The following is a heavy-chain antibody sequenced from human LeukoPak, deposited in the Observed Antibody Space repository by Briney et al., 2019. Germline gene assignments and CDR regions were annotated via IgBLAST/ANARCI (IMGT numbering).Heavy chain of an antibody. CDR1: GFTFSNAW. D-gene: IGHD1-7*01. V-gene: IGHV3-21*01. Sequence: GGSLRLSCAASGFTFSNAWMSWVRQVPGKGLEWVSSISSSSGHIFYADSVKGRFTISRDNAKNSLYLQMNSLRAEDTAVYYCARGGTGATRDDTFDIWGQGAMVTVSS. CDR2: ISSSSGHI. J-gene: IGHJ3*02. CDR3: ARGGTGATRDDTFDI.